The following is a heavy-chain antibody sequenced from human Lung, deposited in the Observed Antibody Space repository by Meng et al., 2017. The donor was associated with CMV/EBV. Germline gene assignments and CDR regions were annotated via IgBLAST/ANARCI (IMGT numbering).Heavy chain of an antibody. CDR1: FTTYE. CDR2: INPGGGSK. V-gene: IGHV1-46*01. D-gene: IGHD1-26*01. J-gene: IGHJ4*02. CDR3: ARTHVMGGAPPSLDY. Sequence: FTTYEMNWGRQAPGQGLEGMGIINPGGGSKNYAQKFQGRVTMTRDTSTSTVYRELRSLGPEDTAVYYCARTHVMGGAPPSLDYWGQGTLVTVSS.